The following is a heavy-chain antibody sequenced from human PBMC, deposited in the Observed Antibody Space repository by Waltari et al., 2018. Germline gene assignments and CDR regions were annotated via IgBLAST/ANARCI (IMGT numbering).Heavy chain of an antibody. CDR3: ARDRGYCGGDCYKNLDS. V-gene: IGHV3-7*01. J-gene: IGHJ4*02. D-gene: IGHD2-21*01. Sequence: EVQLVESGGGLVQPGGALSLSCVAFGFTFSDYWMTWVRQDPGKGLEWVANIKKDGGEKYYVDSVKGRFTVSRDNAKNSLYLQMSSLRAEDTAVYYCARDRGYCGGDCYKNLDSWGQGTLVAVSS. CDR1: GFTFSDYW. CDR2: IKKDGGEK.